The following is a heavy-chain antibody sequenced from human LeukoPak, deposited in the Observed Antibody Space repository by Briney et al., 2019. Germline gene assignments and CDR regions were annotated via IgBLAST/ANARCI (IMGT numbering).Heavy chain of an antibody. Sequence: GGSLRLSCAASGFTFSSYEMNWVRQAPGKGLEWVANINQDGSKKFYVDSVKGRFTISRDNAKNALYLQMNSLRAEDTGVYFCARGQTLTFWGQGTLVTASS. V-gene: IGHV3-7*01. CDR3: ARGQTLTF. J-gene: IGHJ4*02. CDR1: GFTFSSYE. CDR2: INQDGSKK.